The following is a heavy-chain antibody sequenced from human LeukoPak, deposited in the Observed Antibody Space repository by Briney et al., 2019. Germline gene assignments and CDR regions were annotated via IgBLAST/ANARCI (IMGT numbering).Heavy chain of an antibody. CDR1: GGSISSYY. CDR2: IYYSGST. D-gene: IGHD3-22*01. Sequence: SETLSLTCTVSGGSISSYYWSWIRQPPGKGLEWIGYIYYSGSTNYNPSLKSRVTISVDTSKNQFSLKLSSVTAADTAVYYCARDRIVRLHYYGMDVWGQGTTVTVSS. CDR3: ARDRIVRLHYYGMDV. V-gene: IGHV4-59*01. J-gene: IGHJ6*02.